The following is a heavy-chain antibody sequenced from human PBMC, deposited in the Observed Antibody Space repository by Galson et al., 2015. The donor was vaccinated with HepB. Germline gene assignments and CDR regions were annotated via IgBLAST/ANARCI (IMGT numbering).Heavy chain of an antibody. V-gene: IGHV7-4-1*02. Sequence: SVKVSCKASGYTFSSYYMHWVRQAPGQGLEWMGWINTNTGNPTYAQGFTGRFVFSLDTSVSTAYLQISSLKAEETAVYYCARAAMGRGQGPHLVWGQGTLVTVSS. J-gene: IGHJ4*02. CDR1: GYTFSSYY. CDR3: ARAAMGRGQGPHLV. D-gene: IGHD3-10*01. CDR2: INTNTGNP.